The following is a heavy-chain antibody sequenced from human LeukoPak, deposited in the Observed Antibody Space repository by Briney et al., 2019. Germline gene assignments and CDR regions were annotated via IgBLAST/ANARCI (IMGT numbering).Heavy chain of an antibody. CDR1: GFTFSSYW. J-gene: IGHJ4*02. CDR2: ISTSSSTI. V-gene: IGHV3-48*04. CDR3: AKVAKYYDILTGYFDY. D-gene: IGHD3-9*01. Sequence: GGSLRLSCAASGFTFSSYWMSWVRQAPGKGLEWVSYISTSSSTIYYADSVKGRFTISRDNTKNALYLQMNSLRAEDTAVYYCAKVAKYYDILTGYFDYWGQGTLVTVSS.